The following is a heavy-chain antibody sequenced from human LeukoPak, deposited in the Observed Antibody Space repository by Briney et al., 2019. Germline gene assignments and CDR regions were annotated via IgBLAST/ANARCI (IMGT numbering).Heavy chain of an antibody. Sequence: GGSLRLSCAASGFTFSSYAMHWVCQAPGKGLEWVAVISYDGSNKYYVDSVKGRFTISTDNSKNTLYLQMNSLRAEDTAVYYCARDGRGGYCSSTSCSDDAFDIWGQGTMVTVSS. CDR2: ISYDGSNK. J-gene: IGHJ3*02. CDR1: GFTFSSYA. D-gene: IGHD2-2*01. CDR3: ARDGRGGYCSSTSCSDDAFDI. V-gene: IGHV3-30-3*01.